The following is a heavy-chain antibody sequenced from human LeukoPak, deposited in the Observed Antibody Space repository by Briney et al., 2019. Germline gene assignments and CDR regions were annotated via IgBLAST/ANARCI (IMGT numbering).Heavy chain of an antibody. CDR3: ARDGYSSAGGWFDP. Sequence: SETLSLTCTVSGYSISSGNYWGWIRQPPGKGLEWIGSIYHSGSTYYNPSLKSRVTISVDTSKNQFFLKLSSVSAADTAIYYCARDGYSSAGGWFDPWGQGTRVTVSS. CDR2: IYHSGST. V-gene: IGHV4-38-2*02. CDR1: GYSISSGNY. D-gene: IGHD3-22*01. J-gene: IGHJ5*02.